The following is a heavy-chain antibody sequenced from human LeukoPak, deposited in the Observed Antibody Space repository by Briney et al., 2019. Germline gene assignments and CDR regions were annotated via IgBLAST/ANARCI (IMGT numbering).Heavy chain of an antibody. CDR3: ARGKRIAAAGTLDY. J-gene: IGHJ4*02. V-gene: IGHV4-59*01. D-gene: IGHD6-13*01. CDR1: GGSISSYY. CDR2: IYYSGST. Sequence: PSETLSLTCTVSGGSISSYYWSWIRQPPGKGLEWIGYIYYSGSTNYNPSLKSRVTISVDTSKNQFSLKLSSVTAADTAVYYCARGKRIAAAGTLDYWGQGTLVTVSS.